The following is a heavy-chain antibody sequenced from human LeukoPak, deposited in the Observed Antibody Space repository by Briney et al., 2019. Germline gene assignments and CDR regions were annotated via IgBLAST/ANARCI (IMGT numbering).Heavy chain of an antibody. V-gene: IGHV3-48*03. CDR3: ARDLGRSVGFDP. Sequence: GGSLRLSCAASGFTFSSYEMNWVRQAPGKGLEWVSYISSSGSTIYYADSVKGRFTISRDNAKNSLYLQMNSLRAEDTAVYYCARDLGRSVGFDPWGQGTLVTVSS. D-gene: IGHD4-23*01. CDR1: GFTFSSYE. CDR2: ISSSGSTI. J-gene: IGHJ5*02.